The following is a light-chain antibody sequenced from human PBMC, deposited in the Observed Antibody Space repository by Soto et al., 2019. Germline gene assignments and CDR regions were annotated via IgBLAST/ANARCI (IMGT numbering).Light chain of an antibody. Sequence: QSVLTQPASVSGSPGQSITISCTGTSSDVGGYNYVSWYQQHPGKAPKLMSYEVSNRPSGGCNRCSGSKSGNTASLTISGPQAEAEADCYHISYTSRRTLFYVFETGTRSPS. J-gene: IGLJ1*01. CDR3: ISYTSRRTLFYV. CDR2: EVS. V-gene: IGLV2-14*01. CDR1: SSDVGGYNY.